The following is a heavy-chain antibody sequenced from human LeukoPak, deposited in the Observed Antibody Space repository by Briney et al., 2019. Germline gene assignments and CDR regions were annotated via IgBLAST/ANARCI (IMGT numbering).Heavy chain of an antibody. CDR2: ISSSSSYI. J-gene: IGHJ3*02. V-gene: IGHV3-21*01. CDR1: GFTFSSYS. D-gene: IGHD4-23*01. Sequence: PGGSLRLSCAASGFTFSSYSVNWVRQAPGKGLEWVSSISSSSSYIYYADSVKGRFTISRDNAKNSLYLQMNSLRAEDTAVYYCARDYGGNSGVYAFDIWGQGTMVTVSS. CDR3: ARDYGGNSGVYAFDI.